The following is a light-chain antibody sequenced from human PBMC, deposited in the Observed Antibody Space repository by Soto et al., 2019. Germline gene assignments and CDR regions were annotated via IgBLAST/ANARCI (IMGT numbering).Light chain of an antibody. CDR1: QSISSY. CDR2: AAS. V-gene: IGKV1-39*01. Sequence: DIQMTQSPSSLSASVGDRVTITCRASQSISSYLNWYQQKPGKAPNLLIYAASRLQSGVPSRFSGSGSGTDFTLTISSLQPEDFATYYCQQSYGTPRTFGQGTKVEVK. CDR3: QQSYGTPRT. J-gene: IGKJ1*01.